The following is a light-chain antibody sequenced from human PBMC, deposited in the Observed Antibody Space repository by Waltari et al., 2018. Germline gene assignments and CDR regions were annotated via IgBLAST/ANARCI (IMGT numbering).Light chain of an antibody. Sequence: QSALTQPPSVSGSPGQSVTISCTGTSSDVGSYNRVSWYQQPPGTAPKLMIYEVSNRPSGVPVRFSGSKSGNTASLTISGLQAEDEADYYCSSYTSSWVFGGGTKLTVL. CDR2: EVS. J-gene: IGLJ3*02. CDR1: SSDVGSYNR. CDR3: SSYTSSWV. V-gene: IGLV2-18*02.